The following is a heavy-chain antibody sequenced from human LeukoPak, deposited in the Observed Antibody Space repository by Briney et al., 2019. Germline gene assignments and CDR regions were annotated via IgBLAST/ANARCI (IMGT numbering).Heavy chain of an antibody. J-gene: IGHJ6*03. Sequence: RSGGSLRLSCAASGFTFDDYGMSWVRQAPGKGLEWVSGINWNGGSTGYADSVKGRFTISRDNAKNSLYLQMNSLRAEDTALYYCAREYAETPADYYYYYMDVWGKGTTVTVSS. CDR3: AREYAETPADYYYYYMDV. V-gene: IGHV3-20*04. CDR1: GFTFDDYG. CDR2: INWNGGST.